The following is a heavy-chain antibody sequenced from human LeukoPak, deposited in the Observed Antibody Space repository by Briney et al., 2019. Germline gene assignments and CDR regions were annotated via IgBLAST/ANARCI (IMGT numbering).Heavy chain of an antibody. CDR1: GFTFSSYG. CDR3: AKDKFATPTPDY. CDR2: IRYDGSNK. D-gene: IGHD2-15*01. V-gene: IGHV3-30*02. J-gene: IGHJ4*02. Sequence: PGGSLRLSCAASGFTFSSYGMHWVRQAPGKGLGWVAFIRYDGSNKYYADSVKGRFTISRDNSKNTLYLQMNSLRAEDTAVYYCAKDKFATPTPDYWGQGTLVTVSS.